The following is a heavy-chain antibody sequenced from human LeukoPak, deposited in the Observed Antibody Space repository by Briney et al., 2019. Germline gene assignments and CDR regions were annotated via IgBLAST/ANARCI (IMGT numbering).Heavy chain of an antibody. CDR3: TRDGAVSGNTAFDI. V-gene: IGHV3-72*01. Sequence: GGSLRLSCAASGSTLSDQYIDWVRQAPGKGLEWIARSRNKANSHTTEYAASVKGRFTISRDDSGNLVFLQMNSLKIEDTAIYFCTRDGAVSGNTAFDIWGQGTEVTVSS. D-gene: IGHD6-19*01. CDR2: SRNKANSHTT. CDR1: GSTLSDQY. J-gene: IGHJ3*02.